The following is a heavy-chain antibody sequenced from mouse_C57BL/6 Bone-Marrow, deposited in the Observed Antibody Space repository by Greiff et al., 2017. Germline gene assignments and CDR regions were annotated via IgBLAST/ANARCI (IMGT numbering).Heavy chain of an antibody. CDR2: ISNLAYSI. D-gene: IGHD2-12*01. Sequence: EVKLVESGGGLVQPGGSLKLSCAASGFTFSDYGMAWVRQAPRKGPEWVAFISNLAYSIYYADTVTGRFTISRENAKNTLYLEMSSLRSEDTAMYYCARRELHWYFDVWGTGTTVTVSS. J-gene: IGHJ1*03. CDR3: ARRELHWYFDV. V-gene: IGHV5-15*01. CDR1: GFTFSDYG.